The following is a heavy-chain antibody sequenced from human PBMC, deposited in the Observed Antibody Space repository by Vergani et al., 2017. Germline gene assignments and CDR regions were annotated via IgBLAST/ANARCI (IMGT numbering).Heavy chain of an antibody. V-gene: IGHV4-39*01. CDR2: IYYSGST. CDR3: ARVWGVCSSTSCYPDY. D-gene: IGHD2-2*01. Sequence: QLQLQESGPGLVKPSETLSLTCTVSGGSISSSSYYWGWIRQPPGKGLEWIGSIYYSGSTYYNPSLKSRVTISVDTSKNQFSLKLSSVTAADTAVYYCARVWGVCSSTSCYPDYWGQGTLVTVSS. CDR1: GGSISSSSYY. J-gene: IGHJ4*02.